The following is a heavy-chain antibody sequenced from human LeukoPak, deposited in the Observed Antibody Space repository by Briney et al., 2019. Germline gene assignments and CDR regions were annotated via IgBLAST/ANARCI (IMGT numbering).Heavy chain of an antibody. CDR2: IYHSGST. J-gene: IGHJ4*02. CDR3: ARIGGLAPYYFDY. V-gene: IGHV4-30-2*01. D-gene: IGHD3-16*01. CDR1: GGSISSGGYY. Sequence: PSQTLSLTCTVSGGSISSGGYYWSWIRQPPGTGLEWIGYIYHSGSTYYNPSLKSRVTISVDRSKNQFSLKLSSVTAADTAVYYCARIGGLAPYYFDYWGQGTLVTVSS.